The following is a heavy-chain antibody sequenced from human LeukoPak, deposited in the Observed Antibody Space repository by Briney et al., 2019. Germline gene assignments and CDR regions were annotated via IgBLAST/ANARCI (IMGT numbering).Heavy chain of an antibody. J-gene: IGHJ5*02. CDR3: ARASRNWFDP. V-gene: IGHV4-34*01. CDR2: INHSGST. Sequence: SETLSLTCAVYGGSFSGFYWSWIRQPPGKGLGWIGEINHSGSTNYNPSLKRRVTISVDTSKNQFSLKLSSVTAADTAVYYCARASRNWFDPWGQGTLVTVSS. CDR1: GGSFSGFY.